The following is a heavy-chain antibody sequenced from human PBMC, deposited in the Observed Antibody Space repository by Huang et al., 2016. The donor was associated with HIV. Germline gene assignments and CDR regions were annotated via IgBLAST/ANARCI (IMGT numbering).Heavy chain of an antibody. CDR1: GYIFTTSW. CDR2: IYPGDSDT. V-gene: IGHV5-51*03. D-gene: IGHD3-10*01. Sequence: EVELVQSGTEVKKPGESLKISCKGSGYIFTTSWIGWVRQMPGKGLEWMGFIYPGDSDTRYSPPFQGQFTMSVDKSINTAYLHWSSLKASDTAMYYCARLAGGTWSYYFDLWGQGALVTVSS. CDR3: ARLAGGTWSYYFDL. J-gene: IGHJ4*02.